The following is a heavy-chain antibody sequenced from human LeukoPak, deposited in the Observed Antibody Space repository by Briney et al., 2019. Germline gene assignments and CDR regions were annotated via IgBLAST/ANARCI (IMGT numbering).Heavy chain of an antibody. D-gene: IGHD4-17*01. CDR3: ARRMTSVTTFDY. CDR2: ISSSSTYT. V-gene: IGHV3-11*03. CDR1: GFTFSDYY. J-gene: IGHJ4*02. Sequence: GGSLRLSCAASGFTFSDYYMSWMRQAPGKGLEWVSYISSSSTYTNYADSVKGRLTISRDNARNSLYLQMSSLRADDTAVYYCARRMTSVTTFDYWGQGTLATVSS.